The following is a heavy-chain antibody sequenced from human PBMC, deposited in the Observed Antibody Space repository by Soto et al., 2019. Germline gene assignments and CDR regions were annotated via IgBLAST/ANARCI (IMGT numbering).Heavy chain of an antibody. CDR1: GGSFSGYY. J-gene: IGHJ6*03. Sequence: PSETLSLTCAVYGGSFSGYYWSWIRQPPGKGLEWIGEINHSGSTNYNPSLKSRVTISVDTSKNQFSLKLSSVTAADTAVYYCARGAIFGVVISPYYYYMDVWGKGTTVTVSS. V-gene: IGHV4-34*01. CDR3: ARGAIFGVVISPYYYYMDV. D-gene: IGHD3-3*01. CDR2: INHSGST.